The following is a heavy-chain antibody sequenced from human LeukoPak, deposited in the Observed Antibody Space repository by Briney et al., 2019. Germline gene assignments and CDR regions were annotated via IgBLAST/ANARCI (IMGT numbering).Heavy chain of an antibody. CDR3: ARGSSGGATRWFDP. CDR1: GGSISSGGYY. V-gene: IGHV4-31*03. Sequence: PSETLSLTCTVSGGSISSGGYYWSWIRQDPGKGLEWIGNIYYSGSTYYNPSLKSRVTISVDTSKNQFSLKLSSVTAADTAVYYCARGSSGGATRWFDPWGQGTLVTVSS. CDR2: IYYSGST. J-gene: IGHJ5*02. D-gene: IGHD2-21*01.